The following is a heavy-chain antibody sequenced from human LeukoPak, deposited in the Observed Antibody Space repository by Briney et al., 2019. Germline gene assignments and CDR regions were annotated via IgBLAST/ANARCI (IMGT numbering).Heavy chain of an antibody. D-gene: IGHD2-15*01. J-gene: IGHJ3*02. CDR1: GGTFSSYA. Sequence: SVKVSCKASGGTFSSYAISWVRQAPGQGLEWMGGIIPIFGTANYAQKFQGRVTITADESTSTAYMELSSLRSEDTAVYYCARGMLGYCSGGSCSGAFDIWGQGTMVTVSS. V-gene: IGHV1-69*13. CDR3: ARGMLGYCSGGSCSGAFDI. CDR2: IIPIFGTA.